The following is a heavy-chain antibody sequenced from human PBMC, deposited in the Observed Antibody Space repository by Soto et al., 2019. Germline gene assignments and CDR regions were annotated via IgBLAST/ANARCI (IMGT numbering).Heavy chain of an antibody. CDR3: ARRVMGSPASFFNYYYYVDV. CDR2: IYYSGST. V-gene: IGHV4-59*08. CDR1: GGSISSYY. J-gene: IGHJ6*03. D-gene: IGHD6-13*01. Sequence: QVQLQESGPGLVKPSETLSLTCTVSGGSISSYYWSWIRQPPGKGLEWIGYIYYSGSTNYNPSLKSRVTISVDTSKNQFSLRLSSVTAADTAVYYCARRVMGSPASFFNYYYYVDVWGKGTTVTVSS.